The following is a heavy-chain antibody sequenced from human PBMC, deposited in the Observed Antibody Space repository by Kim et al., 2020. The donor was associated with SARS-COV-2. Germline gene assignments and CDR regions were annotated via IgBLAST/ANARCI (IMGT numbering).Heavy chain of an antibody. CDR1: GYTFTGYY. CDR2: INPNSGGT. V-gene: IGHV1-2*02. CDR3: ARAGTSCYLCTSGYGMDV. J-gene: IGHJ6*02. Sequence: ASVKVSCKASGYTFTGYYMHWVRQAPGQGLEWMGWINPNSGGTNYAQKFQGRVTMTRDTSISTAYMELSRLRSDDTAVYYCARAGTSCYLCTSGYGMDVWGQGTTVTVSS. D-gene: IGHD2-2*01.